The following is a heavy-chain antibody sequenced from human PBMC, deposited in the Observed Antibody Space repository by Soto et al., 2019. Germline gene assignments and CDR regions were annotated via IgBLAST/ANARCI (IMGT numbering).Heavy chain of an antibody. CDR2: INPSGGST. Sequence: ASVKVSCKASGYTFTSYYMHWVRQAPGQGLEWMGIINPSGGSTSYAQKFQGRVTMTRDTSTSTVYMELSSLRSEDTAVYYCARDRYDFWSGYYPEHGMDVWGQGTTVTVS. CDR3: ARDRYDFWSGYYPEHGMDV. V-gene: IGHV1-46*01. D-gene: IGHD3-3*01. J-gene: IGHJ6*02. CDR1: GYTFTSYY.